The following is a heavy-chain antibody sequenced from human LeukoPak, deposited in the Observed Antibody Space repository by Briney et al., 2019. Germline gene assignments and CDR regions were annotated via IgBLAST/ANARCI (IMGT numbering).Heavy chain of an antibody. D-gene: IGHD3-22*01. CDR1: GYTFISYG. Sequence: ASVKVSCKASGYTFISYGISWVRQAPGQGLEWMGWISASNGDTNYAQKLQGRVTMTTDTSTSTAYMELRSLRFDDTAVYYCARDYYDSSGYYWTIDYWGQGTLVTVSS. J-gene: IGHJ4*02. V-gene: IGHV1-18*01. CDR2: ISASNGDT. CDR3: ARDYYDSSGYYWTIDY.